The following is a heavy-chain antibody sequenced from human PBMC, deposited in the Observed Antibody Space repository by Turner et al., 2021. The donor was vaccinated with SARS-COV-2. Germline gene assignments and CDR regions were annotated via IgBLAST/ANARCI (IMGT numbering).Heavy chain of an antibody. D-gene: IGHD5-18*01. Sequence: QVQLVQSGAEVKKPGASVKVSCKASGYTFTGYYMHWVRQAPGQGLEWMGWINPNSGGTNYAQKCQGWVTMTRDTSISTAYMELSRLRSDDTAVYYCAREDRGYSYGYGRFDPWGQGTLVTVSS. V-gene: IGHV1-2*04. CDR3: AREDRGYSYGYGRFDP. J-gene: IGHJ5*02. CDR2: INPNSGGT. CDR1: GYTFTGYY.